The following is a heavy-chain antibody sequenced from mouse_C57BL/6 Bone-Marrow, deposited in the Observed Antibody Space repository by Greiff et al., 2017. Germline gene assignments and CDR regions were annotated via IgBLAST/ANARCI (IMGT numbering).Heavy chain of an antibody. V-gene: IGHV10-1*01. CDR2: IRSKSNNYAT. CDR1: GFSFNTYA. D-gene: IGHD2-4*01. J-gene: IGHJ3*01. Sequence: EVNVVESGGGLVQPKGSLKLSCAASGFSFNTYAMNWVRQAPGKGLEWVARIRSKSNNYATYYADSVKDRFTISRDDSESMLYLQMNNLKTEDTASYYCVRHEDDYDGFAYWGQGTLVTVSA. CDR3: VRHEDDYDGFAY.